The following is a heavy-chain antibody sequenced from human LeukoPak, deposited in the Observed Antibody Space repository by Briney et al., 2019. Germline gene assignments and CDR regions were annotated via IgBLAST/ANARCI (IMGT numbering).Heavy chain of an antibody. CDR1: GFTFSSYA. D-gene: IGHD5-18*01. J-gene: IGHJ4*02. CDR3: AKTFKVWSYGYYYDY. V-gene: IGHV3-23*01. CDR2: ISGSGGST. Sequence: GSLRLSCAASGFTFSSYAMSWVRQAPGKGLEWVSAISGSGGSTYYADSVKGRFTISRDNSKNTLYLQMNSLRAEDTAVYYCAKTFKVWSYGYYYDYWGQGTLVTVSS.